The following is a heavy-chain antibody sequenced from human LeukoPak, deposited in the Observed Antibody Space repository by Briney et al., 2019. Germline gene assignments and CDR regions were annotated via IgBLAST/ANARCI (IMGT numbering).Heavy chain of an antibody. J-gene: IGHJ5*02. CDR2: IWYDGSNK. Sequence: PGRSLRHSCAASGFTFSSYGMHCGRQALGKGLEWVAVIWYDGSNKYYADSVKGRFTISRDNSKNTLYLQMNSLRAEDTAVYYCARDGWFDPWGQGTLVTVSS. V-gene: IGHV3-33*01. CDR3: ARDGWFDP. CDR1: GFTFSSYG.